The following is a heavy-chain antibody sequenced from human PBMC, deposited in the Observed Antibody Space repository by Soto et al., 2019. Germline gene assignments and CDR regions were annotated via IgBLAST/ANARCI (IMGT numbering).Heavy chain of an antibody. CDR3: ASCPYSSGWLTY. D-gene: IGHD6-19*01. J-gene: IGHJ4*02. Sequence: ASVKVSCTASGYTFTSYAMHWVRQAPGQRLEWMGWINAGNGNTKYSQKFQGRVTITRDTSASTAYMELSSLRSEDTAVYYCASCPYSSGWLTYWGQGTLVTVSS. CDR1: GYTFTSYA. V-gene: IGHV1-3*01. CDR2: INAGNGNT.